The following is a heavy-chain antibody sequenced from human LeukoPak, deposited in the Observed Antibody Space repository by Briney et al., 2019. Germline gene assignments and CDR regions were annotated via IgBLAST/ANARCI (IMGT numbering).Heavy chain of an antibody. D-gene: IGHD3-22*01. CDR2: IYTSGST. CDR3: ARAVHYYDSSGYGY. J-gene: IGHJ4*02. V-gene: IGHV4-61*02. CDR1: GGSISSGSYY. Sequence: SETLSLTRTVSGGSISSGSYYWSWIRQPAGKGLEWIGRIYTSGSTNYNPSLKSRVTISVDTSKNQFSLKLSPVTAADTAVYYCARAVHYYDSSGYGYWGQGTLVTVSS.